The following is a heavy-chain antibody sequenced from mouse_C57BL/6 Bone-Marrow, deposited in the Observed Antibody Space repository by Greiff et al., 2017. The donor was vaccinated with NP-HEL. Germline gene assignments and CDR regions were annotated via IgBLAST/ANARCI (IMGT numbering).Heavy chain of an antibody. Sequence: QVQLQQSGAELVRPGTSVKMSCKASGYTFTNYWIGWAKQRPGHGLEWIGDIYPGGGYTNYNEKFKGKATLTADKSSSTAYMQFSSLTSEDSAIYYCARDAGYYGFYFDYWGQGTTLTVSS. J-gene: IGHJ2*01. CDR1: GYTFTNYW. V-gene: IGHV1-63*01. CDR2: IYPGGGYT. CDR3: ARDAGYYGFYFDY. D-gene: IGHD1-1*01.